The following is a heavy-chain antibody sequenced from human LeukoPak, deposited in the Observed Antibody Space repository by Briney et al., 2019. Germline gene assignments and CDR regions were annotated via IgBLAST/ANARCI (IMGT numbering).Heavy chain of an antibody. Sequence: PGGSLRLSCAASGCTFSTYGMHWVRQAPGKGLEWVSFIWSDGSNKYHADSVKGRFTISRDNSKNTLYLQMNSLRAEDTAVYYCAIRGEYSNLNYLEYWGQGTLVTVSS. CDR2: IWSDGSNK. CDR1: GCTFSTYG. J-gene: IGHJ4*02. CDR3: AIRGEYSNLNYLEY. D-gene: IGHD4-11*01. V-gene: IGHV3-30*02.